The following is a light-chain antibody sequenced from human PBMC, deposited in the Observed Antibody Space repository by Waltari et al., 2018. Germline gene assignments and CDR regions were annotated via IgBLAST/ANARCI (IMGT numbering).Light chain of an antibody. V-gene: IGKV3-20*01. CDR3: QQYVNAPET. CDR2: DAS. J-gene: IGKJ1*01. Sequence: EIVLTQSPGTLSLSPGERATLSCRASQSVSSNSLAWYQHKPGQGPRLLIYDASSRAPCIPDRFSGIGSGTDFTLTISRLEPEDVAVYYCQQYVNAPETFGQGTKVEVK. CDR1: QSVSSNS.